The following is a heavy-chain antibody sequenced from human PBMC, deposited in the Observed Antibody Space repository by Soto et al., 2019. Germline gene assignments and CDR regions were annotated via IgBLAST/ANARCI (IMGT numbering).Heavy chain of an antibody. Sequence: GASVKVSCKASGGTFSSYAISWVRQAPGQGLEWMGGIIPIFGTANYAQKFQGRVTITADESTSTAYMELSSLRSEDTAVYYCARGLYYYATSHYFDYWGQGTLVTVSS. CDR3: ARGLYYYATSHYFDY. D-gene: IGHD3-10*01. CDR1: GGTFSSYA. CDR2: IIPIFGTA. J-gene: IGHJ4*02. V-gene: IGHV1-69*13.